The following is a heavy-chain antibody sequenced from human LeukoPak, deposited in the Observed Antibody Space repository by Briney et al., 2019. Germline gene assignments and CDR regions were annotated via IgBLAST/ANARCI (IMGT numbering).Heavy chain of an antibody. V-gene: IGHV1-18*01. J-gene: IGHJ4*02. CDR1: GYTFNSYG. Sequence: ASVKVSCKASGYTFNSYGITWVRQAPGQGLEWMGWISPYNGNTNYAQKFQGRVILTTDTSTNTAYMELRSLRSDDTAVYYCAREEDLYFDYWGQGTLVTVSS. CDR2: ISPYNGNT. CDR3: AREEDLYFDY.